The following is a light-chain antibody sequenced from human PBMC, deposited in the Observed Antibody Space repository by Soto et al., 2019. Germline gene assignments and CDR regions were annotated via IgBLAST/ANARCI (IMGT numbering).Light chain of an antibody. CDR2: AAA. CDR1: QGIGRY. J-gene: IGKJ3*01. CDR3: QKYNSAPLVT. V-gene: IGKV1-27*01. Sequence: DIQMTQSPSSLSASVGDRVTITCRASQGIGRYLAWYQHKPGNVPKLLIYAAATLQSGVPSRFSGSGSGTDFTLTISSLQPEDVATYYCQKYNSAPLVTFGPGTKVDI.